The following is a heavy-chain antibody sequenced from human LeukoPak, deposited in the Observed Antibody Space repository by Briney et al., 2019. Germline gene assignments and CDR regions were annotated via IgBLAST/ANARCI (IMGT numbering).Heavy chain of an antibody. J-gene: IGHJ4*02. D-gene: IGHD2-15*01. CDR2: IYYSGST. Sequence: PSETLSLTCTVSGGSISSSSYYWGWIRQPPGKGLEWIGSIYYSGSTYYNPSLKSRVTISVDTSKNQFSLKLSSVTAADTAVYYCHYSRDLCPGDYWGQGTLVTVFS. CDR3: HYSRDLCPGDY. V-gene: IGHV4-39*01. CDR1: GGSISSSSYY.